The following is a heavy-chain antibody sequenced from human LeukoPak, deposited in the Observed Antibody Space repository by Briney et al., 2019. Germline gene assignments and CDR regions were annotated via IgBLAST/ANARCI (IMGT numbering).Heavy chain of an antibody. CDR3: ARGSGYSGYENNWFDP. Sequence: SETLSLTCTVSGDSISSGDYYWSWIRQPAGKGLEWIGRISSSGSTNYNPSLKSRVTISVDTSKNQFSLKLSSVTAADTAVYFCARGSGYSGYENNWFDPWGQGTLVTVSS. J-gene: IGHJ5*02. V-gene: IGHV4-61*02. CDR1: GDSISSGDYY. D-gene: IGHD5-12*01. CDR2: ISSSGST.